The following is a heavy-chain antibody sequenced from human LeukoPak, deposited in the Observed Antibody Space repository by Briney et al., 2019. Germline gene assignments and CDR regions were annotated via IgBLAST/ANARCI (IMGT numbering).Heavy chain of an antibody. D-gene: IGHD3-9*01. CDR1: GFTFGSYA. V-gene: IGHV3-33*01. CDR2: VWYDGGNK. J-gene: IGHJ4*02. Sequence: TGGSLRLSCAASGFTFGSYAMHWVRQAPGKGLEWVALVWYDGGNKYYVDSVKGRFTIPRDNSKSTLYLQMSSLRAEDTAIYYCARDRSLRYPWGIDYWGQGTLVTVSS. CDR3: ARDRSLRYPWGIDY.